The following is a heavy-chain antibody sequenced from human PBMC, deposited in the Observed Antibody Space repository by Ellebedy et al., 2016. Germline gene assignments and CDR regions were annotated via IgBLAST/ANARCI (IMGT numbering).Heavy chain of an antibody. CDR3: VKGASSGSWVTMDH. D-gene: IGHD6-13*01. V-gene: IGHV3-53*01. CDR1: GFTVSVNY. J-gene: IGHJ4*02. Sequence: GGSLRLSCAVSGFTVSVNYMSWVRQAPGKGLEWVAIIYRTGTTFYPDSAKGRFTISRDHSKNTLYLQMNSLGPEDTALYFCVKGASSGSWVTMDHWGPGALVTVSS. CDR2: IYRTGTT.